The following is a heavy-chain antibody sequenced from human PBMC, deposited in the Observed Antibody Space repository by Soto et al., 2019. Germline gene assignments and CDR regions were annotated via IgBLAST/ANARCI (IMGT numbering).Heavy chain of an antibody. J-gene: IGHJ4*02. CDR2: IYYSGST. V-gene: IGHV4-39*01. D-gene: IGHD6-19*01. CDR3: ARQGSDGWYSKRYYFDY. CDR1: GGSISSSSYY. Sequence: ETLSLTCTVSGGSISSSSYYWGWIRQPPVKGLEWIGSIYYSGSTYYNPSLKSRVTISVDTSKNQFSLKLSSVTAADTAVYYCARQGSDGWYSKRYYFDYWGQGTLATVSS.